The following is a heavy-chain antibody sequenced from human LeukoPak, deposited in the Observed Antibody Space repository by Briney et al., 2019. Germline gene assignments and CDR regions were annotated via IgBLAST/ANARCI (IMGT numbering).Heavy chain of an antibody. CDR3: ARPLKQQLVRGSWLDP. D-gene: IGHD6-13*01. CDR1: GGSFSGYY. CDR2: INHSGST. Sequence: SETLSLTCAVYGGSFSGYYWSWIRQPPGKGLEWIGEINHSGSTNYNPSLKSRVTISVDTSKNQFSLKLSSVTAADTAVYYCARPLKQQLVRGSWLDPWGQGTLVTVSS. V-gene: IGHV4-34*01. J-gene: IGHJ5*02.